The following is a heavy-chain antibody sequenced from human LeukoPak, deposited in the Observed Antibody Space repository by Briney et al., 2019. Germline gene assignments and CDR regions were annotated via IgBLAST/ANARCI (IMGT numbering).Heavy chain of an antibody. Sequence: SETLSLTCIVSGGSISNYYWSWIRQPAGKGLQWIGRINIRGNTNYNPSLKSRVTMSVDTSKNQFSLKLHSLTAADTAVYYCARTTVVRYYYYGMDVWGQGTTVTVSS. CDR3: ARTTVVRYYYYGMDV. V-gene: IGHV4-4*07. CDR2: INIRGNT. J-gene: IGHJ6*02. D-gene: IGHD4-23*01. CDR1: GGSISNYY.